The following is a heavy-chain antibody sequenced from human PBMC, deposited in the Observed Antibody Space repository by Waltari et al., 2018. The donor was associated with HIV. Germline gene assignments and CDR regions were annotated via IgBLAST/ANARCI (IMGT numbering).Heavy chain of an antibody. V-gene: IGHV3-21*02. Sequence: EVQLVESGGGPVKPGESLRLSCVTSGFIFNSYSMNWVRQAPGKGPEWVSAISVIVNFKHYADSVKGRFTISRDNAENSLYLQMNGLRAEDTAIYYCARDSRGSTWSLNWFDPWGQGTLVTVSS. J-gene: IGHJ5*02. CDR3: ARDSRGSTWSLNWFDP. CDR1: GFIFNSYS. CDR2: ISVIVNFK. D-gene: IGHD6-6*01.